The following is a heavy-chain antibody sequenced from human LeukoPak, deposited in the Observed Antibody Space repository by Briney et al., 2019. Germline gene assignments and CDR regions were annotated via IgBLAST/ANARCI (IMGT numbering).Heavy chain of an antibody. CDR2: IYYSGST. V-gene: IGHV4-39*07. Sequence: SETLSLTCTVSGGSISSTSYYWGWIRQPPGKGLEWIGSIYYSGSTYYNPSLKSRVTISVDTSKNQFSLKLSSVTAADTAVYYCARDPESGRRDAFDIWGQGTMVTVSS. CDR3: ARDPESGRRDAFDI. CDR1: GGSISSTSYY. J-gene: IGHJ3*02. D-gene: IGHD1-14*01.